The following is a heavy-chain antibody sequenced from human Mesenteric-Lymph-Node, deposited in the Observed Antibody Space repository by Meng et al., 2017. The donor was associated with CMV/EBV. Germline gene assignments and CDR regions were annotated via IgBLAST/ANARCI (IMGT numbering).Heavy chain of an antibody. D-gene: IGHD2-2*01. CDR2: IYTDGSGT. Sequence: GESLKISCAASGFTFSNYWMHWVRQAPGKGLVWVSRIYTDGSGTSYADSVKGRFTISRDNAKNTLYLQMNSLRAEDTAVYYCARVWDIVVVPAAARDYGMDVWGQGTTVTVSS. CDR1: GFTFSNYW. CDR3: ARVWDIVVVPAAARDYGMDV. J-gene: IGHJ6*02. V-gene: IGHV3-74*01.